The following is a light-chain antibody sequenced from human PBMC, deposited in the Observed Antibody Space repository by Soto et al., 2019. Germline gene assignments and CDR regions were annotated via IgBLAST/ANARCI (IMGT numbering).Light chain of an antibody. CDR1: QSISSW. J-gene: IGKJ1*01. CDR3: QQSWT. CDR2: KAS. Sequence: DIKMTQSPSTLSASVGDRVTITCRASQSISSWLAWYQQKPGKAPKLLIYKASSLESVVPSRFSGSGSGTEFTLTISSLQPDDFATYYCQQSWTFGQGTKVEIK. V-gene: IGKV1-5*03.